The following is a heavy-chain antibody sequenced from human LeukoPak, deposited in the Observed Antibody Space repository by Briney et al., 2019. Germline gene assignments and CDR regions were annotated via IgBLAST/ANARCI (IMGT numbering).Heavy chain of an antibody. CDR3: ARDDGGWSHRGGYFDY. J-gene: IGHJ4*02. CDR2: IIPIFGTA. Sequence: SVKVSCKASGGTFSSYAISWVRPAPGQGLEWMGRIIPIFGTANYTQKFQGRVTITTDESTSTAYMELSSLRSEDTAVYYCARDDGGWSHRGGYFDYWGQGTLVTVSS. V-gene: IGHV1-69*05. CDR1: GGTFSSYA. D-gene: IGHD6-19*01.